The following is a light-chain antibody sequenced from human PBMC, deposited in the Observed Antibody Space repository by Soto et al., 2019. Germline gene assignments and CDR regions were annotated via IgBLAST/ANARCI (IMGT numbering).Light chain of an antibody. J-gene: IGKJ1*01. V-gene: IGKV1-5*01. CDR3: QQYNSYRT. CDR2: DAF. CDR1: HSISSW. Sequence: QMTSSPSTMSASVGDRVTITCRASHSISSWLAWYQQKPGKAPKLLIYDAFSLESGVPSRFSGSGSGTEFTLTISSLQPDDFATYYCQQYNSYRTFGQGTKVDIK.